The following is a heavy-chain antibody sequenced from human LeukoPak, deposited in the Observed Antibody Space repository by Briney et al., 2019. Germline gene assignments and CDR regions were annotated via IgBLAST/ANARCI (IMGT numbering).Heavy chain of an antibody. D-gene: IGHD4-23*01. Sequence: SETLPLTCTVSGGSISSSNYYWGWIRQPPGKGLEWIGSIYYSGSTYYNPSLKSRVTIFVDTSKNQFSLKLRSVTAADTAVYYCARSNSGTMDVWGKGTTVTVSS. CDR2: IYYSGST. J-gene: IGHJ6*04. CDR1: GGSISSSNYY. CDR3: ARSNSGTMDV. V-gene: IGHV4-39*01.